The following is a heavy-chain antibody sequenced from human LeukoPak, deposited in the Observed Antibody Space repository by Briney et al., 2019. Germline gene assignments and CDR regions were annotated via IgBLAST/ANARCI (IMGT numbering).Heavy chain of an antibody. V-gene: IGHV4-30-4*08. Sequence: SETLSLTCAVYGGSFSGYYWSWIRQPPGKGLEWIGYIYYSGSTYYNPSLKSRVTISVDTSKNQFSLKLSSVTAADTAVYYCARERDVDIVATIDDWGQGTLVTVSS. CDR1: GGSFSGYY. J-gene: IGHJ4*02. CDR3: ARERDVDIVATIDD. CDR2: IYYSGST. D-gene: IGHD5-12*01.